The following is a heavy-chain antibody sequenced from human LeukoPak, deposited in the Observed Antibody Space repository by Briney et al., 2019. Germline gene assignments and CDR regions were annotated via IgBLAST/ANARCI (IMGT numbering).Heavy chain of an antibody. CDR1: GFTFETYW. D-gene: IGHD2-2*01. Sequence: GGSLRLSCVASGFTFETYWMSWVRQAPGKGLGWLANIKHDGREKYYVDSVKGRFTISRDNAKASVYLHMNSLRVEDTAIYYCARVRFPADCWGQGTLVTVSS. CDR3: ARVRFPADC. CDR2: IKHDGREK. V-gene: IGHV3-7*01. J-gene: IGHJ4*02.